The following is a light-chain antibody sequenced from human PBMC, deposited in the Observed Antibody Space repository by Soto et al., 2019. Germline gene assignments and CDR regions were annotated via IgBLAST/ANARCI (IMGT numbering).Light chain of an antibody. CDR2: GNS. J-gene: IGLJ3*02. CDR3: AAWDDSLNWV. CDR1: SSNIGAGYD. V-gene: IGLV1-40*01. Sequence: QSVLTQPPSVSGAPGQRVTISCTGSSSNIGAGYDVHWYQQLPGTAPKLLIYGNSNRPSGVPDRFSGSKSGTSASLAISGLQSEDEADYYCAAWDDSLNWVFGGGTQLTVL.